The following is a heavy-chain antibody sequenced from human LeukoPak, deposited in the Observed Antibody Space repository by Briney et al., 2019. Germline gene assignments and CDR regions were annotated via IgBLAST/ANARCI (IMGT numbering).Heavy chain of an antibody. V-gene: IGHV3-64*01. CDR1: GFTFSSYA. CDR2: ISSNGGST. J-gene: IGHJ4*02. CDR3: ARAITITY. D-gene: IGHD3-10*01. Sequence: QPGGSLRLSCAASGFTFSSYAMHWVRQAPGKGLEYVSAISSNGGSTYYANSVKGRFTISRDNSKNTLYLQMGSLRAEDMAVYYCARAITITYWGQGTLVTVSS.